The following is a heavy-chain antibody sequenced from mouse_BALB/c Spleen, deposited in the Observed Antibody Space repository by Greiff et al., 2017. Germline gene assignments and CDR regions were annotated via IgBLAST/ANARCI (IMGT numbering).Heavy chain of an antibody. D-gene: IGHD3-2*01. V-gene: IGHV5-17*02. CDR1: GFTFSSFG. Sequence: EVQRVESGGGLVQPGGSRKLSCAASGFTFSSFGMHWVRQAPEKGLEWVAYISSGSSTIYYADTVKGRFTISRDNPKNTLFLQMTSLRSEDTAMYYCAREDSSGYDAMDYWGQGTSVTVSS. CDR2: ISSGSSTI. J-gene: IGHJ4*01. CDR3: AREDSSGYDAMDY.